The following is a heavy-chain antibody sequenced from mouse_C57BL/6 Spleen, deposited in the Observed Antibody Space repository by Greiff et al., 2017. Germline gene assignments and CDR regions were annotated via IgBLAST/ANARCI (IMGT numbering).Heavy chain of an antibody. Sequence: QVQLKQPGAELVKPGASVKLSCKASGYTFTSYWMHWVKQRPGQGLEWIGMIHPNSGSTNYNAKFKSKATLTVDKSSSTAYMQLSSLTSEDCAVYYGARGWLLPYYYAMDYWGQGTSVTVSS. V-gene: IGHV1-64*01. J-gene: IGHJ4*01. CDR1: GYTFTSYW. CDR2: IHPNSGST. D-gene: IGHD2-3*01. CDR3: ARGWLLPYYYAMDY.